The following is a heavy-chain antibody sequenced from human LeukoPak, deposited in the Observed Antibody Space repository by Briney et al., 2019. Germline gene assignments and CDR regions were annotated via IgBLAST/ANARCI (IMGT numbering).Heavy chain of an antibody. V-gene: IGHV1-2*02. J-gene: IGHJ4*02. D-gene: IGHD2-8*01. CDR3: ARVEYCTKGVCINFDL. Sequence: ASVKVSCKASGYTFTGHYIHWLRQAPGQGLEWMGWINPNSGGTKYAQKFQGRVTVTRDTSTSPAYMELSGLRADDTAAYYCARVEYCTKGVCINFDLWGQGTLVTVSS. CDR1: GYTFTGHY. CDR2: INPNSGGT.